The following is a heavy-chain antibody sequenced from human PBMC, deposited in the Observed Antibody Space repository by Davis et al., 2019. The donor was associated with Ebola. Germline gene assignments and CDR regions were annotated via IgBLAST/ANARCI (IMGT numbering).Heavy chain of an antibody. CDR2: ITSSSSYI. CDR1: GFTVSSNY. Sequence: GESLKISCAASGFTVSSNYMSWVRQAPGKGLEWVSFITSSSSYIYYADSVKGRFTISRDNAKNSLYLQMSSLRAEDTAVYYCARGLQTRWRVGWGMDVWGQGTTVTVSS. J-gene: IGHJ6*02. D-gene: IGHD3-16*01. CDR3: ARGLQTRWRVGWGMDV. V-gene: IGHV3-21*01.